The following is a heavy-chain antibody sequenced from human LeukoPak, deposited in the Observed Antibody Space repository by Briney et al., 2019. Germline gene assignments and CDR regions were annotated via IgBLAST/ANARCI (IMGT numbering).Heavy chain of an antibody. V-gene: IGHV3-21*06. CDR3: ARDPMTFGGVTSHMDV. Sequence: GGSLRLSCAVSGFTFSSYSMSWVRQAPGKGLEWVSSISSSSSYIYYADSLKGRFTISRDNAKNSLFLQMTSLRAEDTAVYYCARDPMTFGGVTSHMDVWGKGTTVTVSS. CDR1: GFTFSSYS. D-gene: IGHD3-16*01. J-gene: IGHJ6*03. CDR2: ISSSSSYI.